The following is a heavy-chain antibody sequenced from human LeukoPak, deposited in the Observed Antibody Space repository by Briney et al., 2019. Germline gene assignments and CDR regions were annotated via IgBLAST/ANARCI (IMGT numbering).Heavy chain of an antibody. V-gene: IGHV4-39*01. D-gene: IGHD3-9*01. J-gene: IGHJ3*02. CDR3: ARAPTYYDILTGYSPDAFDI. CDR2: IYYSGST. Sequence: PSETLSLTCTVSGGSISSSSYYWGWIRQPPGKGLKWIGSIYYSGSTYYNPSLKSRVTISVDTSKNQFSLKLSSVTAADTAVYYCARAPTYYDILTGYSPDAFDIWGQGTMVTVSS. CDR1: GGSISSSSYY.